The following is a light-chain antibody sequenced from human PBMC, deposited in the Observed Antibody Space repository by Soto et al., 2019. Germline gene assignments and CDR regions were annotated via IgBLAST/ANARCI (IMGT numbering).Light chain of an antibody. Sequence: QSVLTQPASVSGSPGQSITISCTGTSSDIGTYNLVSWYQHYPGKAPKLMIYEGIKRPSGVSNRFSGSKSGNTAFLTISGLQAEDEADYYCCSYAGSGTDNHVFGSGTKVTVL. CDR1: SSDIGTYNL. CDR3: CSYAGSGTDNHV. CDR2: EGI. V-gene: IGLV2-23*01. J-gene: IGLJ1*01.